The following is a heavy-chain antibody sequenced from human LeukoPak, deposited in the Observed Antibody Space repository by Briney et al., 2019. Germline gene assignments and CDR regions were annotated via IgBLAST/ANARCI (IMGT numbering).Heavy chain of an antibody. Sequence: PGRSLRLSCAASGFTFSSYGMHWVRQAPGKGLEWVAVISYDGSNKYYADSVKGRFTISRDNSKNTLYLQMNSLRAEDTAVCYCAKPRYSSSWSFDYWGQGTLVTVSS. CDR3: AKPRYSSSWSFDY. V-gene: IGHV3-30*18. CDR2: ISYDGSNK. CDR1: GFTFSSYG. D-gene: IGHD6-13*01. J-gene: IGHJ4*02.